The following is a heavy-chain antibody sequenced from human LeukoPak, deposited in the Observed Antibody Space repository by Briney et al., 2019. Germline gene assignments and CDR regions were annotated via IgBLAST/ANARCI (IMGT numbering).Heavy chain of an antibody. CDR2: IIPIFGTA. Sequence: ASVKVSCKASGGTFISYAISWVRQAPGQGLEWMGGIIPIFGTANYAQRFQGRVTITADESTSTAYMELSSLRSEDTAVYHCARDSFPSDFFDYWGQGTLVTVSS. V-gene: IGHV1-69*13. J-gene: IGHJ4*02. CDR3: ARDSFPSDFFDY. CDR1: GGTFISYA. D-gene: IGHD2-15*01.